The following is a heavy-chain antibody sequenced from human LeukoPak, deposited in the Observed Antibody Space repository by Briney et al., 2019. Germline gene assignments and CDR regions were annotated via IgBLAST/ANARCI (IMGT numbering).Heavy chain of an antibody. CDR3: ARWYCSSTSCYWASNYYYYGMDV. CDR1: DGSFSSSSYY. J-gene: IGHJ6*02. Sequence: PSETLSLSCTVSDGSFSSSSYYWGWIRQPPGKGLEWIGEINHSGSTNYNPSLKSRVTISVDTSKNQFSLKLSSVTAADTAVYYCARWYCSSTSCYWASNYYYYGMDVWGQGTTVTVSS. D-gene: IGHD2-2*01. V-gene: IGHV4-39*07. CDR2: INHSGST.